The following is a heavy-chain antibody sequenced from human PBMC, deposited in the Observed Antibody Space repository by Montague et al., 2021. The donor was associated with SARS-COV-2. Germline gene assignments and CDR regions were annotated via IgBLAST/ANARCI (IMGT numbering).Heavy chain of an antibody. V-gene: IGHV4-39*01. Sequence: ETLSLTCTVSGGSISSSSYYWGWIRQPPGKGLEWIGSIYYSGSTYYNPSLKSRVTISVDTSKNQFSLKLSSVTAADTAVYYCGRQGSSSSWYGGYYYGMDVWGQGTTVTVSS. CDR2: IYYSGST. CDR3: GRQGSSSSWYGGYYYGMDV. CDR1: GGSISSSSYY. J-gene: IGHJ6*02. D-gene: IGHD6-13*01.